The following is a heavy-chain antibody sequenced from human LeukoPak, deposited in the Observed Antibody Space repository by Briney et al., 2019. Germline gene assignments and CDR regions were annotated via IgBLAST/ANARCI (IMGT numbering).Heavy chain of an antibody. D-gene: IGHD5-12*01. CDR3: AREMGLNIVATFGY. J-gene: IGHJ4*02. Sequence: GRSLTLSCAASGFTFSSFGMHWVRQAPGKGLEWVAVIWYDASNKYYADSVKGRFTISRDNSKNTLYLQMNSLRADDTAVYYCAREMGLNIVATFGYWGQGTLVTVSS. CDR1: GFTFSSFG. V-gene: IGHV3-33*01. CDR2: IWYDASNK.